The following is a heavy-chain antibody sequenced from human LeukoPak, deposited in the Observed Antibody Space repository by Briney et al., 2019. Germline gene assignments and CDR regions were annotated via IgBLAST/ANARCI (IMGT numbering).Heavy chain of an antibody. Sequence: PGGPLRLFCGASGFTCSSYAMIYVREAPGKALDSFLGISTSGNSTYYADSVKGRFTISRDNSKNTLYLQMNSLRAEDTAIYYCAKTRGYCSGGSCYQDYWGQGTLVPVSS. V-gene: IGHV3-23*01. CDR3: AKTRGYCSGGSCYQDY. CDR1: GFTCSSYA. CDR2: ISTSGNST. D-gene: IGHD2-15*01. J-gene: IGHJ4*02.